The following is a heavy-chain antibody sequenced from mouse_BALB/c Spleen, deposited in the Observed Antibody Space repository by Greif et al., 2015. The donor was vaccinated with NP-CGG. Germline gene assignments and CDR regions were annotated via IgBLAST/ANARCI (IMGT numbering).Heavy chain of an antibody. V-gene: IGHV5-12-1*01. CDR1: GFAFSSYD. Sequence: VQGVESGGGLVKPGGSLKLSCAASGFAFSSYDMSWVRQTPEKRLAWVAYIRSGGGSTYYPDTVKGRFTISRDNAKNTLDLQRSSLKSEDTAMYYCARYDGYCYDAMDYWGQGTSVTVSS. CDR3: ARYDGYCYDAMDY. CDR2: IRSGGGST. J-gene: IGHJ4*01. D-gene: IGHD2-3*01.